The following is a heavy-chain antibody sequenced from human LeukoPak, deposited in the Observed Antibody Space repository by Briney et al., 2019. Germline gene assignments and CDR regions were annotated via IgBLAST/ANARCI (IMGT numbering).Heavy chain of an antibody. D-gene: IGHD5-18*01. V-gene: IGHV5-10-1*01. J-gene: IGHJ4*02. CDR2: IDPSDSYT. CDR3: ARTRGYSYGPPFDF. Sequence: GESLKISGKGSGYSFTNYWITWVRQMPGKGLEWMGRIDPSDSYTNYSPSFQGHVTISADKSITIAYLQWSSLKASDTAMYYCARTRGYSYGPPFDFWGQGTLVTVSS. CDR1: GYSFTNYW.